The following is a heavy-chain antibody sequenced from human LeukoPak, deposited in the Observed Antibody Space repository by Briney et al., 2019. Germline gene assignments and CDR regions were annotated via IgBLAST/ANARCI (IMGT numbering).Heavy chain of an antibody. Sequence: GESLRLSCTGTEFTLSKSWMRRVRQAPGKGLEWVGRIQSKTDGATTDYGAAVKGRFTISRDDLKNTLYLQMDSLKIEDTAVYYCTPGHYSSLWGQGTLVTVSS. CDR1: EFTLSKSW. V-gene: IGHV3-15*01. CDR2: IQSKTDGATT. J-gene: IGHJ4*02. D-gene: IGHD2-2*01. CDR3: TPGHYSSL.